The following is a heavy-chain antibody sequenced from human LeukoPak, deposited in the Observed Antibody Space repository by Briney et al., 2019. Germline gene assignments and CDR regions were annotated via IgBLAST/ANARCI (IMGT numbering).Heavy chain of an antibody. V-gene: IGHV3-23*05. J-gene: IGHJ6*02. CDR1: GFTFSDYY. D-gene: IGHD1-26*01. CDR2: IYTNGRDT. Sequence: GGSLRLSCAASGFTFSDYYMSWIRQAPGKGLEWVSGIYTNGRDTRYADSVKGRFTISRDNSKNTLYLQMHSLRVEDTAVYYCAHLVWEYVGGLDVWGQGTTVTVSS. CDR3: AHLVWEYVGGLDV.